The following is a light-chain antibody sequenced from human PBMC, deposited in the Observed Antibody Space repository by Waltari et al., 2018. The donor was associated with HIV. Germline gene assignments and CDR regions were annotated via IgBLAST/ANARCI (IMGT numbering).Light chain of an antibody. Sequence: QSVLTQPPSASGTPGQRVTIPCSGSSPNIGSNTVNWYQSLPGTAPKLPIYSNNQRPSGVPDRFSGSKSGTSASLAISGLQSEDEADYYCAAWDDSLNGYVFGTGTKVTVL. CDR2: SNN. J-gene: IGLJ1*01. CDR1: SPNIGSNT. CDR3: AAWDDSLNGYV. V-gene: IGLV1-44*01.